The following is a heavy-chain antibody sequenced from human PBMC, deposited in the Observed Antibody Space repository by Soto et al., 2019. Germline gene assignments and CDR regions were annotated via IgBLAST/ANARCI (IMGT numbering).Heavy chain of an antibody. Sequence: EVPLVESGGGLVKPGGSLRLSCAASGFTFSNAWMSWVRQAPGKGLEWVGRIKSKTDGGTTDYAAPVKGRFTISRDDSKNTLYLQMNSLKTEDTAVYYCTTIVVVTAVNWFDPWGQGTLVTVSS. J-gene: IGHJ5*02. CDR3: TTIVVVTAVNWFDP. V-gene: IGHV3-15*01. CDR1: GFTFSNAW. CDR2: IKSKTDGGTT. D-gene: IGHD2-21*02.